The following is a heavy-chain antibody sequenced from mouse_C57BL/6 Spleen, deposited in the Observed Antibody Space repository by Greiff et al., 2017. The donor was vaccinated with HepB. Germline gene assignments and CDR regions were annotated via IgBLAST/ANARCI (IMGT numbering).Heavy chain of an antibody. V-gene: IGHV7-1*01. CDR3: ARVTTGAMDY. D-gene: IGHD1-1*01. J-gene: IGHJ4*01. CDR1: GFTFSDFY. Sequence: EVMLVESGGGLVQSGRSLRLSCATSGFTFSDFYMEWVRQAPGKGLEWIAASRNKANDYTTEYSASVKGRFIVSRDTSQSILYLQMNALRAEDTAIYYCARVTTGAMDYWGQGTSVTVSS. CDR2: SRNKANDYTT.